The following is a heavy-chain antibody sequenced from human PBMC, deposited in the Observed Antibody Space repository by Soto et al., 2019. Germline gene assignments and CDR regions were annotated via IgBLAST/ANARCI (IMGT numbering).Heavy chain of an antibody. CDR2: ISGSGGST. D-gene: IGHD3-10*01. J-gene: IGHJ3*02. V-gene: IGHV3-23*01. Sequence: GGSLRLSCAASGFTFSSYAMSWVRQAPGKGLEWVSAISGSGGSTYYADSVKGRFTISKDNSKNTLYLQMNSLRAEDTAVYYCAKGRGIRKYAFDIWGQGTMVTVSS. CDR1: GFTFSSYA. CDR3: AKGRGIRKYAFDI.